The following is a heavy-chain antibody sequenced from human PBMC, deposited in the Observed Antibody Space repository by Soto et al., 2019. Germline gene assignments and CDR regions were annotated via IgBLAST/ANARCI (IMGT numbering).Heavy chain of an antibody. V-gene: IGHV3-74*03. CDR3: ARYSYAHHV. D-gene: IGHD2-15*01. Sequence: AGSLRPSFAAPGFTLSTYWMPWVRQAPGKGLVWVSRINIDGSGTTYADSAKGRVTISRDNAKNMVFLEMTNLRTEDTAVYFCARYSYAHHVWRQG. CDR1: GFTLSTYW. CDR2: INIDGSGT. J-gene: IGHJ6*02.